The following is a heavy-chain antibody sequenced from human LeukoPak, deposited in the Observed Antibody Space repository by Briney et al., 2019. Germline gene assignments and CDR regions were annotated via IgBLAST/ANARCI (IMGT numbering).Heavy chain of an antibody. Sequence: SVKVSCKASGGTFSSYASSWVRQAPGQGLEWMGRIIPILGIANYAQKFQGRVTITADKSTSTAYMELSSLRSEDTAVYYCARGSPARTYDDYWGQGTLVTVSS. V-gene: IGHV1-69*04. J-gene: IGHJ4*02. D-gene: IGHD1-26*01. CDR3: ARGSPARTYDDY. CDR2: IIPILGIA. CDR1: GGTFSSYA.